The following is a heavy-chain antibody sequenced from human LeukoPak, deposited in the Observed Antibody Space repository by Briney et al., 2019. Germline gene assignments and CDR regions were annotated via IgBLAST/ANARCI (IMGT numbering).Heavy chain of an antibody. CDR2: IYSGGST. CDR3: ARGGSDSSGYYLGYFDY. D-gene: IGHD3-22*01. V-gene: IGHV3-53*01. Sequence: GGSLRLSCAASGFTVSSNYMSWVRQAPGKGLEWVSVIYSGGSTYYADSVKGRFTISRDNSKNTLYLQMNSLRAEDTAVYYCARGGSDSSGYYLGYFDYWGQGTLVTVSS. CDR1: GFTVSSNY. J-gene: IGHJ4*02.